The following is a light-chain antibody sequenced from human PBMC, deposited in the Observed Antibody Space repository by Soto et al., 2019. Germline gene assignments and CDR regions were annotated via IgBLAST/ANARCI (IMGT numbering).Light chain of an antibody. Sequence: QSVLTQPPSVSAAPGQRVTISCSGSSSTIGNNFVSWYQLLPGTAPKLLIYDDNKRPSGIPDRFSGSKSGTSATLDITGLQTGDEADYYCGSWDSRLSVGIIFGGGTKLTVL. CDR3: GSWDSRLSVGII. V-gene: IGLV1-51*01. J-gene: IGLJ2*01. CDR1: SSTIGNNF. CDR2: DDN.